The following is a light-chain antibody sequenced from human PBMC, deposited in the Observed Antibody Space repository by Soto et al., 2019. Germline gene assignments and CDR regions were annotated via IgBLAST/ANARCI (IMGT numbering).Light chain of an antibody. CDR1: QSINSY. V-gene: IGKV1-39*01. CDR3: QQSYNTPFT. Sequence: DIQMTQSPSSLSASEGDRVTITCRASQSINSYLNWYQQKSGKAPKLLIYDASALQSGVPSRFSGSGSETEFPLTITNLQPNDFATYYCQQSYNTPFTFGPGTKVDVK. J-gene: IGKJ3*01. CDR2: DAS.